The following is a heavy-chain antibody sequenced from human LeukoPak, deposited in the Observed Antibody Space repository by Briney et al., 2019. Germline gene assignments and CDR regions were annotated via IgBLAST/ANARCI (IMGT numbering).Heavy chain of an antibody. D-gene: IGHD6-13*01. CDR3: ARVQSLASSFSSFDA. CDR2: IRSKANSYAT. Sequence: GGSLRLSCAASGFTFSGSAMHWVRQASGEGLEWVGRIRSKANSYATAYAASVKGRFTISRDDSKNTLYLQMNSLRADDTAVYYCARVQSLASSFSSFDAWGQGTLVTVSS. J-gene: IGHJ5*02. V-gene: IGHV3-73*01. CDR1: GFTFSGSA.